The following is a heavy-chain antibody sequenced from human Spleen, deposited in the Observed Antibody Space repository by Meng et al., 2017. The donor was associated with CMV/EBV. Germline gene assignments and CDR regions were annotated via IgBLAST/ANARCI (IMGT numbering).Heavy chain of an antibody. CDR1: GFMFSSYT. Sequence: GESLKISCAASGFMFSSYTMHWVRQTPGKGLEWVSSISSSGNYIYYADSLKGRFTISRDNAKNSLYLQMNSLRAEDTALYYCAKAGRPAGFYYYYGMDVWGQGTTVTVSS. V-gene: IGHV3-21*04. CDR3: AKAGRPAGFYYYYGMDV. J-gene: IGHJ6*02. CDR2: ISSSGNYI. D-gene: IGHD2-2*01.